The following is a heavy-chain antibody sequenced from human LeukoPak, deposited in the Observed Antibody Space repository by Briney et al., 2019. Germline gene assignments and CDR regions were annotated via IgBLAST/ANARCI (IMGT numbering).Heavy chain of an antibody. CDR2: IYSSEST. J-gene: IGHJ5*02. D-gene: IGHD3-10*01. CDR1: GGSISIYY. Sequence: PSETLSLTCSVSGGSISIYYWSWIRQPPGKGLEWIGYIYSSESTKYNPSLKSRVTISVDTSKNQFSLRLSSVNAADTAVYYCARFGGATSSFLFDPWGQGTLVTVSS. CDR3: ARFGGATSSFLFDP. V-gene: IGHV4-4*09.